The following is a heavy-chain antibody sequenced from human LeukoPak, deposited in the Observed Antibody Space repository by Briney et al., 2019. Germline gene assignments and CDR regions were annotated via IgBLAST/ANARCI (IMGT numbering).Heavy chain of an antibody. CDR2: MNPNSGKT. Sequence: ASVKVSCKASGYTLTTYDINWVRQAPGQGLEWMGWMNPNSGKTGYAQKFQDRITITRNTSISTAYMELSSLGSEDTAVYYCARVPYSYGEVHFDYWGQGTLVTVSS. J-gene: IGHJ4*02. CDR1: GYTLTTYD. CDR3: ARVPYSYGEVHFDY. V-gene: IGHV1-8*01. D-gene: IGHD5-18*01.